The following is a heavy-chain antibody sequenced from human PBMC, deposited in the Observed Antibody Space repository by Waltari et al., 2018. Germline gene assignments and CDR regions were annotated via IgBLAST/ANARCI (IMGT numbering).Heavy chain of an antibody. Sequence: QVQLVESGGGVVQPGRSLRLSCAASGFPFSSYGMHWVRQAPGKGLEWVAVIWYDGSNKYYADSVKGRFTISRDNSKNTLYLQMNSLRAEDTAMYYCAKDQGNRIAAPYYFDYWGQGTLVTVSS. V-gene: IGHV3-30*18. CDR1: GFPFSSYG. D-gene: IGHD6-6*01. CDR3: AKDQGNRIAAPYYFDY. J-gene: IGHJ4*02. CDR2: IWYDGSNK.